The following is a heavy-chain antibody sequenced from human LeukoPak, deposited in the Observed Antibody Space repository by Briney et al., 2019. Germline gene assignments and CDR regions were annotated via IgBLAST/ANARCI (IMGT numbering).Heavy chain of an antibody. Sequence: GGSLRLSCAASGFTFSSYGMHWVRQAPGKGLEWVAVISYDGSNKYYADSVKGRFTISRDNSMNTLYLQMSGLRPEDTALYYCVKTMVTFGGLIRTDAFDIWDQGTMVTVSS. CDR2: ISYDGSNK. CDR3: VKTMVTFGGLIRTDAFDI. CDR1: GFTFSSYG. J-gene: IGHJ3*02. D-gene: IGHD3-16*01. V-gene: IGHV3-30*03.